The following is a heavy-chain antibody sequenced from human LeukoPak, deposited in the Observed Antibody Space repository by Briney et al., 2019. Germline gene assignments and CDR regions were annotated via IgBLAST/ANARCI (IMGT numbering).Heavy chain of an antibody. CDR1: GYTFTNYY. CDR2: INPSGGST. V-gene: IGHV1-46*01. Sequence: ASVKVSCKASGYTFTNYYIHWVRQAPGQGLECMGIINPSGGSTSYAQKFQGRVTMTRDMSTSTVYMELSSLRSEDTAVYYCARGGVGATTYVWFDSWGQGTLVTVSS. D-gene: IGHD1-26*01. J-gene: IGHJ5*01. CDR3: ARGGVGATTYVWFDS.